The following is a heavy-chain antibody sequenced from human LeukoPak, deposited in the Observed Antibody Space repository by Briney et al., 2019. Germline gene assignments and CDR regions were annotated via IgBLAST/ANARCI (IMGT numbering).Heavy chain of an antibody. D-gene: IGHD5-24*01. V-gene: IGHV1-8*01. CDR2: MNPNSGNT. J-gene: IGHJ4*02. Sequence: ASVKVSCKASGYTFTSYDINWVRQATGQGLEWMGWMNPNSGNTGYAQKFQGRVTMTRDTSTSTVYMELSSLRSEDTAVYYCASGSQRYYFDYWGQGTLVTVSS. CDR3: ASGSQRYYFDY. CDR1: GYTFTSYD.